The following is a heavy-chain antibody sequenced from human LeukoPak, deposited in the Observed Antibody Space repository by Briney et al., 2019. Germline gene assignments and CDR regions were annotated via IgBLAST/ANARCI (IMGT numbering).Heavy chain of an antibody. J-gene: IGHJ3*01. CDR1: GFTFSSYG. Sequence: PGGSLRLSCAASGFTFSSYGMHWVRQVPGKGLEWVAFIRYDGGNKYYADSVKGRFTISRDNSKNTLYLQMNSLRGEDTALYYCAKDRVASREPAAFDVWGQGTMVTVSS. CDR2: IRYDGGNK. CDR3: AKDRVASREPAAFDV. V-gene: IGHV3-30*02. D-gene: IGHD3-3*01.